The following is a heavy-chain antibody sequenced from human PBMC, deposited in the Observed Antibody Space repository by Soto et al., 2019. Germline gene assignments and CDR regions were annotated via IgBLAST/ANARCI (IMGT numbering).Heavy chain of an antibody. V-gene: IGHV1-24*01. J-gene: IGHJ3*02. D-gene: IGHD3-22*01. CDR3: ATVVVVSGAFDI. CDR2: FDPEDGET. Sequence: ASVKVSCKVSGYTLTELSMHWVRQAPGKGLEWMGGFDPEDGETIYAQKFQGRVTMTEDTSTDAAYMELSSLRSEDTAVYYCATVVVVSGAFDIWGQGTMVTVSS. CDR1: GYTLTELS.